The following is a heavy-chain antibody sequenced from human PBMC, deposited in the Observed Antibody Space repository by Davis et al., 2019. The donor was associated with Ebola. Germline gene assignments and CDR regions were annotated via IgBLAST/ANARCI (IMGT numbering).Heavy chain of an antibody. Sequence: GESLKISCAASGITFSTPGMHWVRQAPGKGLVWVSRINSDGSSTSYADSVKGRFTISRDNAKNSAYLQMNSLRAEDTAVYYCARNNRGGDWDYWGQGTLVTVSS. CDR2: INSDGSST. CDR3: ARNNRGGDWDY. D-gene: IGHD2-21*02. CDR1: GITFSTPG. V-gene: IGHV3-74*01. J-gene: IGHJ4*02.